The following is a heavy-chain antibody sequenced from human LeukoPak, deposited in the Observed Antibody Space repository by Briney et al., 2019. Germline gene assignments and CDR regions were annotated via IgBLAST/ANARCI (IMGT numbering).Heavy chain of an antibody. V-gene: IGHV3-23*01. J-gene: IGHJ4*02. CDR3: AKDQVYYDFWSGFDY. Sequence: PGGSLRLSCAASGFTFSSYAMSWVRQAPGKGLEWVSAISGSGGSTYYADSVKGRFTIYRDNSKNTLYLQMNSLRAEDTAVYYCAKDQVYYDFWSGFDYWGQGTLVTVSS. CDR2: ISGSGGST. D-gene: IGHD3-3*01. CDR1: GFTFSSYA.